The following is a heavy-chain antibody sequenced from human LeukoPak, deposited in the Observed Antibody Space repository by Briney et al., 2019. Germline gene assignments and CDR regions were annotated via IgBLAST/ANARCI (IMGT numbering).Heavy chain of an antibody. Sequence: KTGGSLRLSCAASGFTFSSDSMNWVRQAPGKGLEWVSSISSSSSYIYYAGSVKGRFTISRDNAKNSLYLQVNSLRAEDTAVYYCARDLSGDYWGQGTLVTVSS. CDR2: ISSSSSYI. CDR1: GFTFSSDS. D-gene: IGHD3-3*01. J-gene: IGHJ4*02. CDR3: ARDLSGDY. V-gene: IGHV3-21*01.